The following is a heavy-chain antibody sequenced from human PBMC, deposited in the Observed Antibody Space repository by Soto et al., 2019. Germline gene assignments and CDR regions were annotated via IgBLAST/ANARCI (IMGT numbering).Heavy chain of an antibody. CDR2: IIPIFGTA. CDR1: GGTFSSYA. J-gene: IGHJ6*02. Sequence: SVKVSCKASGGTFSSYAISWVRQAPGQGLEWMGGIIPIFGTANYAQKFQGRVTITADESTSTAYMELSSLRSEDTAVYYCARVREEYSSSSGYYYGMDVWGQGTTVTVSS. CDR3: ARVREEYSSSSGYYYGMDV. V-gene: IGHV1-69*13. D-gene: IGHD6-6*01.